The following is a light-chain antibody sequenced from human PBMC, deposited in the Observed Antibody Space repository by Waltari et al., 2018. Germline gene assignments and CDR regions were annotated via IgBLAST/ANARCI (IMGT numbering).Light chain of an antibody. J-gene: IGKJ1*01. Sequence: DIQLTQSPSTLSASVGDKVTITCRASQRISVWLAWYQQKPGKAPKLLAYRASSLESGVPSRFSGSGSGTEFTLTISSLQPDDFATYYCQQYNGYWTFGQGTKVEIK. CDR2: RAS. CDR1: QRISVW. CDR3: QQYNGYWT. V-gene: IGKV1-5*03.